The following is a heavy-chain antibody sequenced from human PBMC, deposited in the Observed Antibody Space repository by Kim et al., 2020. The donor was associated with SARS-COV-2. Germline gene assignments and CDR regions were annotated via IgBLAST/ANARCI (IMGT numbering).Heavy chain of an antibody. D-gene: IGHD3-22*01. CDR3: ARSSYYYDSSGKGYYFDY. Sequence: KSRITINPDTSKNQFSLQLNSVTPEDTAVYYCARSSYYYDSSGKGYYFDYWGQGTLVTVSS. V-gene: IGHV6-1*01. J-gene: IGHJ4*02.